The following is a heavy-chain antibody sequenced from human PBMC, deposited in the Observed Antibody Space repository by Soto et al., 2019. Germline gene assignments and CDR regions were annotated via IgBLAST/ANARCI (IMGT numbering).Heavy chain of an antibody. J-gene: IGHJ4*02. D-gene: IGHD1-26*01. V-gene: IGHV3-48*02. CDR3: TREDILGARSFDY. Sequence: XESLRLSCAASGFTFSSYSVNWVRQAPGKGLEWISYISSGSKTIYYADSVKGRFTVSRDNAKNSQYLQMNSLRDEDTAVYYCTREDILGARSFDYWGQGTLVTVSS. CDR1: GFTFSSYS. CDR2: ISSGSKTI.